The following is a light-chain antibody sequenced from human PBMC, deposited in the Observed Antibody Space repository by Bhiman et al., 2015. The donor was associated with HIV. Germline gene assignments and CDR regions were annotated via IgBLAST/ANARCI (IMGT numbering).Light chain of an antibody. J-gene: IGLJ3*02. CDR2: ANN. CDR1: RSNIGAGYD. V-gene: IGLV1-40*01. Sequence: QSMLTQPPSVSGAPGQRVTISCTGSRSNIGAGYDVHWYQNLPGTAPRLLIYANNNRPSGVPDRFSGSKSGNAASLTISGLQSEDDAFYYCASYTTATTWVFGGGTELTVL. CDR3: ASYTTATTWV.